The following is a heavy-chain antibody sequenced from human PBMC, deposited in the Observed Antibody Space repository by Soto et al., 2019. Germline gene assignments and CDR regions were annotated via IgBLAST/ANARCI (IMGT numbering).Heavy chain of an antibody. D-gene: IGHD1-7*01. V-gene: IGHV3-23*01. J-gene: IGHJ4*02. CDR3: AKNQERELPRVIDF. CDR1: GLTFSNYA. CDR2: MSGSSSTT. Sequence: PGGSPRLSCATSGLTFSNYAMSWVRQAPGGGLEWVSSMSGSSSTTYYADSVRGRFTISRDRSKNTLYLQMSSLRAEDTALYYCAKNQERELPRVIDFWGQGTLVTVSS.